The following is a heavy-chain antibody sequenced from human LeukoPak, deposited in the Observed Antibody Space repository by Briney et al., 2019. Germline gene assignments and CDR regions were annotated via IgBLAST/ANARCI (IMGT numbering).Heavy chain of an antibody. CDR2: ISGSGGST. CDR3: AKAPPNYGDDSYYFDY. J-gene: IGHJ4*02. V-gene: IGHV3-23*01. CDR1: GFTFSSYA. Sequence: GGSLRLSCAASGFTFSSYAMSWVRQAPGKGLEWVSAISGSGGSTYYADSVKGRFTISSDNSKNTLYLQINTLRAEDTAVYSCAKAPPNYGDDSYYFDYGGQGTLATVPS. D-gene: IGHD4-17*01.